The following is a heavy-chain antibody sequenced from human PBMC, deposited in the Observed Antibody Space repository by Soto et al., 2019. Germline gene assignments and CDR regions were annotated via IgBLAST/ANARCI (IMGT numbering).Heavy chain of an antibody. D-gene: IGHD2-15*01. CDR1: GFTFSSYA. CDR3: ASLIVVVVAATRGGY. J-gene: IGHJ4*02. Sequence: EVQLLESGGRLVQPRGSLRLSCAASGFTFSSYAMNWVRQAPGKGLEWVSSIGDSSGSIYYADSVKGRFTISRDNSKNTLYLQMNSLRAEDTAVYYCASLIVVVVAATRGGYWGQGTLVTVSS. V-gene: IGHV3-23*01. CDR2: IGDSSGSI.